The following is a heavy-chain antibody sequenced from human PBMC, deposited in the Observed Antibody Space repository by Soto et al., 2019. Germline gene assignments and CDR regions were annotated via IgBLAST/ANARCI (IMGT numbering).Heavy chain of an antibody. Sequence: EVQLVESGGGLVQPGGTLRLSCAASGFTFSSFWMSWVRQAPGKGLEWVASIKEDGSEKTYVDSVKGRFSISRDNAKNSLSLQMNSLRAEDAAVYYCASYRTLGCWGQGTPVTVSS. V-gene: IGHV3-7*03. CDR2: IKEDGSEK. J-gene: IGHJ4*02. CDR3: ASYRTLGC. CDR1: GFTFSSFW. D-gene: IGHD1-26*01.